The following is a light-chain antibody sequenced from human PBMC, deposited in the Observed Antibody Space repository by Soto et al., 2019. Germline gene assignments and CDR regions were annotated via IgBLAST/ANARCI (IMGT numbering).Light chain of an antibody. CDR1: QSISSY. CDR2: DAS. J-gene: IGKJ1*01. CDR3: QQYNSYWT. Sequence: DIQLTQSPSFLSASVGDTVSITCRASQSISSYLNWYQQKPGKAPKLLIYDASSLESGVPSRFSGSGSGTEFTLTISSLQPDDFATYYCQQYNSYWTFGQGTKVDIK. V-gene: IGKV1-5*01.